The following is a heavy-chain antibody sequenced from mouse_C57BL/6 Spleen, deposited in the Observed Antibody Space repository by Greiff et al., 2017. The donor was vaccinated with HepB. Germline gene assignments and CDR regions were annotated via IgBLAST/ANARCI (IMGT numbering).Heavy chain of an antibody. CDR3: ARHEGDGSSYHWYFDV. CDR2: ISSGGSYT. CDR1: GFTFSSYG. D-gene: IGHD1-1*01. V-gene: IGHV5-6*01. J-gene: IGHJ1*03. Sequence: EVHLVESGGDLVKPGGSLKLSCAASGFTFSSYGMSWVRQTPDKRLEWVATISSGGSYTYYPDSVKGRFTISRDNAKNTLYLQMSSLKSEDTAMDYCARHEGDGSSYHWYFDVWGTGTTVTVSS.